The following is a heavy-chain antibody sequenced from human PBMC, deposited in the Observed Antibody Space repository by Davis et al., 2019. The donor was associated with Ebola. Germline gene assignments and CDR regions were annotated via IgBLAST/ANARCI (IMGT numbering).Heavy chain of an antibody. V-gene: IGHV4-39*01. CDR3: ARVRATAGGYGMDV. CDR1: GGSISSSSYY. Sequence: PSETLSLTCTVSGGSISSSSYYWGWIRQPPGKGLEWIGSIYYSGSTYYNPSLKSRVTISVDTSKNQFSLKLSSVTAADTAVYYCARVRATAGGYGMDVWGQGTTVTVSS. D-gene: IGHD1-1*01. CDR2: IYYSGST. J-gene: IGHJ6*02.